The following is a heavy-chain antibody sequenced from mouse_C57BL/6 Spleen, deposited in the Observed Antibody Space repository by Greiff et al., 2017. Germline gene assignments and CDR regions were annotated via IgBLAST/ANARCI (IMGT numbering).Heavy chain of an antibody. CDR1: GFSLTSYG. D-gene: IGHD2-4*01. CDR2: IWSGGST. CDR3: ARNWRDYDPYYAMDY. J-gene: IGHJ4*01. V-gene: IGHV2-2*01. Sequence: VKLMESGPGLVQPSQSLSITCTVSGFSLTSYGVHWVRQSPGKGLEWLGVIWSGGSTDYNAAFISRLSISKDNSKSQVFFKMNSLQADDTAIYYCARNWRDYDPYYAMDYWGQGTSVTVAS.